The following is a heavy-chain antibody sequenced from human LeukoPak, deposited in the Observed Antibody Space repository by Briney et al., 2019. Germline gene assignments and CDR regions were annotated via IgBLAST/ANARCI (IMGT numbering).Heavy chain of an antibody. CDR1: GFTFSSYE. V-gene: IGHV3-9*01. CDR3: ASVDTAMGPLGYYYYYYMDV. D-gene: IGHD5-18*01. Sequence: GGSLRLSCAASGFTFSSYEMNWVRQAPGKGLEWVSGISWNSGSIGYADSVKGRFTISRDNAKNSLYLQMNSLRAEDTAVYYCASVDTAMGPLGYYYYYYMDVWGKGTTVTISS. CDR2: ISWNSGSI. J-gene: IGHJ6*03.